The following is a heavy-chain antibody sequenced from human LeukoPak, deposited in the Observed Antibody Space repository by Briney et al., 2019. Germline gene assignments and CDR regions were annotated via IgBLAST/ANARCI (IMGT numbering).Heavy chain of an antibody. V-gene: IGHV3-48*01. D-gene: IGHD3-22*01. J-gene: IGHJ4*02. Sequence: GGSLRLSCAASGFTFSSYSMNWVRQAPGKGLEWVSSISSSSSTIYYADSVKGRFTIPRDNAKNSLYLQMNSLRAEDTAVYYCARGLSHDSSGYRCFDYWGQGTLVTVSS. CDR2: ISSSSSTI. CDR1: GFTFSSYS. CDR3: ARGLSHDSSGYRCFDY.